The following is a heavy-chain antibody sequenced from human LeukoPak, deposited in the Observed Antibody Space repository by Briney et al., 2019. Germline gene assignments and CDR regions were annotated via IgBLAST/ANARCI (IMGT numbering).Heavy chain of an antibody. J-gene: IGHJ3*02. CDR3: ARDSGSSVYDAFDI. CDR1: GFTFSSYS. Sequence: GGSLRLSCAASGFTFSSYSMNWVRQAPGKGLEWVSSISSSSSYIYYADSVKGRFTISRDNAKNSLYLQMNSLRAEDTAVYYCARDSGSSVYDAFDIWGQGQWSPSLQ. D-gene: IGHD6-25*01. CDR2: ISSSSSYI. V-gene: IGHV3-21*01.